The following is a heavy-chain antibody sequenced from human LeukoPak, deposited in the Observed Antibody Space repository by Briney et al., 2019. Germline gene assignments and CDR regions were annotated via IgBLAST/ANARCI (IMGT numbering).Heavy chain of an antibody. D-gene: IGHD3-22*01. CDR3: ARLPLGYYDSSGYWDY. CDR2: IYYGGSP. CDR1: GGSISSYY. V-gene: IGHV4-39*01. J-gene: IGHJ4*02. Sequence: PSETLSLTCTVSGGSISSYYWSWIRQPPGKGLEWIGSIYYGGSPSYNPSLSGRVTISVDTSKNQFSLRLSSVTAADMAVYYCARLPLGYYDSSGYWDYWGQGTLVTVSS.